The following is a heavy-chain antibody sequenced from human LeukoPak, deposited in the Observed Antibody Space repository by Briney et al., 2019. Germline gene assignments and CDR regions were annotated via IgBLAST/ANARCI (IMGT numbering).Heavy chain of an antibody. CDR2: INWNGGSR. CDR3: ARSRHLYDSSGFPHY. J-gene: IGHJ4*02. V-gene: IGHV3-20*04. CDR1: GFNFDDYV. D-gene: IGHD3-22*01. Sequence: GGSLRLSCAASGFNFDDYVMSWVRQAPGKGLEWVSGINWNGGSRGYADSVKGRFTISRDNAKNSLYLQMNSLRAEDTALYYCARSRHLYDSSGFPHYWGQGTLVTVSS.